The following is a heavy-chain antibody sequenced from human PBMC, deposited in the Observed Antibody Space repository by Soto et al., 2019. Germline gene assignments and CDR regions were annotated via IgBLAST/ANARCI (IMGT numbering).Heavy chain of an antibody. CDR3: AKADGEQWLIPHLDN. Sequence: GGSVRLSCEASGFNFKKFAMGWVRQSPGEGLEWVSGISCCGGSTFYADSVKGRFSLARDDSKNTLSLQLNSLRVEDTAHYYCAKADGEQWLIPHLDNWGQGTQVTVSS. V-gene: IGHV3-23*01. CDR2: ISCCGGST. CDR1: GFNFKKFA. J-gene: IGHJ1*01. D-gene: IGHD6-19*01.